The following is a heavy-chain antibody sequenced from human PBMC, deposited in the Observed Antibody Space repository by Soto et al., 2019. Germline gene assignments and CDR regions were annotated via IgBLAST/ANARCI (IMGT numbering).Heavy chain of an antibody. Sequence: SETLSLTCSVYGASAARRSYCWARIRQPPGKGLEWIASIHSHSGSTYYDPSLRGRVLISVDSSKNHFSLNLSSVTAADTAVYYCARPGDAYGLDVWGQGTTVTVSS. CDR1: GASAARRSYC. V-gene: IGHV4-39*01. CDR3: ARPGDAYGLDV. J-gene: IGHJ6*02. D-gene: IGHD2-21*02. CDR2: IHSHSGST.